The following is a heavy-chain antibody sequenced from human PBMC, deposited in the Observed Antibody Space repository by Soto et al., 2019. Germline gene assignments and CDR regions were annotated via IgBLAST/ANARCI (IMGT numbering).Heavy chain of an antibody. J-gene: IGHJ4*02. Sequence: GGSLRLSCAASGFTFSATYMIWIRQVPGKGLEWVSYISGSGSDTRYTDSVRGRFTISRDNAKNSLYLQMNSLKVEDTALYYCARGDRVADSWGPGTLVTVSS. CDR3: ARGDRVADS. D-gene: IGHD5-12*01. CDR1: GFTFSATY. V-gene: IGHV3-11*05. CDR2: ISGSGSDT.